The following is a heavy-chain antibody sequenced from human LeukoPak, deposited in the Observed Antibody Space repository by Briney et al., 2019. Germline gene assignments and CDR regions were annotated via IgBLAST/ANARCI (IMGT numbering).Heavy chain of an antibody. J-gene: IGHJ4*02. Sequence: PGGSLRLSCAASGFTFSSYGMHWVRQAPGKGLEWVAVISYDGSNKYYADSVKGRFTISRDNSKNTLYLQMNSLRAEDTAVYYCATRRPIGYCSSTSCGWGQGTLVTVSS. CDR2: ISYDGSNK. CDR3: ATRRPIGYCSSTSCG. V-gene: IGHV3-30*03. D-gene: IGHD2-2*01. CDR1: GFTFSSYG.